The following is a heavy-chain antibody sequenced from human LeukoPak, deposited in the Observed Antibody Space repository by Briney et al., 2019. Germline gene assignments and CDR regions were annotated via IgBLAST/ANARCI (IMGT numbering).Heavy chain of an antibody. J-gene: IGHJ3*02. Sequence: GGSLRLSCAASGFTVSSNYMSWVRQAPGKGLEWVSVIYSGGSTYYADSVKGRFTISRDNSKNTLYLQMNSLRAEDTAVYYCARDWYSSSWYTNAFDIWGQGTMVTVSS. V-gene: IGHV3-53*01. CDR2: IYSGGST. D-gene: IGHD6-13*01. CDR1: GFTVSSNY. CDR3: ARDWYSSSWYTNAFDI.